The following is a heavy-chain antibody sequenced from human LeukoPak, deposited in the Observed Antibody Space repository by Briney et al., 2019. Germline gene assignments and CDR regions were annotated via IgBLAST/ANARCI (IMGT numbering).Heavy chain of an antibody. Sequence: ASVKVSCKTSGYTFTSRDLIWVRQAPGQGLEWMGIINPSGGSTSYAQKFQGRVTMTRDTSTSTVYMELSSLRSEDTAVYYCARSCGGDCYFLDYWGQGTLVTVSS. D-gene: IGHD2-21*02. CDR2: INPSGGST. V-gene: IGHV1-46*01. J-gene: IGHJ4*02. CDR1: GYTFTSRD. CDR3: ARSCGGDCYFLDY.